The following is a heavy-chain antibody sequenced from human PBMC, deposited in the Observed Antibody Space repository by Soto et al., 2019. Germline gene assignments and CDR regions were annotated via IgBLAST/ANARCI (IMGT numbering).Heavy chain of an antibody. V-gene: IGHV1-18*01. D-gene: IGHD2-2*01. CDR3: ARDRAIVLVSAAKPQFDY. CDR1: GYTFTSYG. CDR2: ISAYNGNT. J-gene: IGHJ4*03. Sequence: GASVKVSCKASGYTFTSYGISWVRQAPGQGLEWMGWISAYNGNTNYAQKLQGRVTMTTDTSTSTAYMELRSLRSDDTAVYYCARDRAIVLVSAAKPQFDYWGQGTTVTVSS.